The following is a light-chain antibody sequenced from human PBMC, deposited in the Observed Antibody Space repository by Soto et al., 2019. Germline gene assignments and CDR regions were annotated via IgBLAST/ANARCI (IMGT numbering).Light chain of an antibody. CDR2: STT. CDR3: LLYYGAAVV. Sequence: QAVVTQEPSLTVSPGGTVTLTCASSTGPVTSDYYPNWFQQKPGQAPRALIYSTTKKHSWTPARFSGCLLGGKAALTLSGVQLDDEADYYCLLYYGAAVVFGGGTKLTVL. CDR1: TGPVTSDYY. J-gene: IGLJ2*01. V-gene: IGLV7-43*01.